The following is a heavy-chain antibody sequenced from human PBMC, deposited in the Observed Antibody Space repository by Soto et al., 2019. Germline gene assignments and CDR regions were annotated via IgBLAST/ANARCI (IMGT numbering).Heavy chain of an antibody. V-gene: IGHV1-46*01. CDR3: ARTTMTFYYFDF. J-gene: IGHJ4*02. Sequence: SVKVSCKASRYTFTRYYMHWVRQAPGQGLEWMGVIEPSGGSKSYTQKFQGRITMTRDTSTSTVYMELSSLRSEDTAVYYCARTTMTFYYFDFWGQGTLVTVSS. CDR2: IEPSGGSK. D-gene: IGHD4-17*01. CDR1: RYTFTRYY.